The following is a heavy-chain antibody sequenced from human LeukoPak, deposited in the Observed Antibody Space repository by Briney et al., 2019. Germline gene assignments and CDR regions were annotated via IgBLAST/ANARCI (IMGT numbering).Heavy chain of an antibody. CDR2: INYSGST. CDR1: GGSISRYY. CDR3: ARQWITAAGNGRPFFDP. Sequence: SETLSLTCTVSGGSISRYYWSWIRQPPGKGLEWIAYINYSGSTNYNPSLKSRVTISVDTSKNQFSLKLSSVTAADTAVYYCARQWITAAGNGRPFFDPWGQGTLVTVSS. J-gene: IGHJ5*02. V-gene: IGHV4-59*01. D-gene: IGHD6-13*01.